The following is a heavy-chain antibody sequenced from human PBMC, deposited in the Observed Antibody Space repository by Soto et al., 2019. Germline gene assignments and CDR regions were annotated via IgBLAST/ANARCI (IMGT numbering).Heavy chain of an antibody. J-gene: IGHJ5*01. V-gene: IGHV1-24*01. Sequence: ASLTVSCQVSGYTLTELSMHWVRQAPGKGLEWMGGFDPEDGETSYAQKFQGRVTMTEDTSTDAAYMELSSLRSADTAVYYCAADIQVVSGVHRHNGFDSWGQGTRVTVSS. D-gene: IGHD2-15*01. CDR1: GYTLTELS. CDR2: FDPEDGET. CDR3: AADIQVVSGVHRHNGFDS.